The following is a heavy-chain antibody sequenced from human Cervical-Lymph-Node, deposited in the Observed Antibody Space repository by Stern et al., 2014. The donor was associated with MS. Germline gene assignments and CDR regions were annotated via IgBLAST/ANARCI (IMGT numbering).Heavy chain of an antibody. Sequence: EVQLVESGGGLVQPGRSLRLSCAASGFTFGNYAMHWVRQAPGKGLEWVSGISWNSGSIGYTDSVKGRFTISRDNAKNSLYLQMNSLRSEDTALYYCAKEGPNTKNFYYGMDVWGQGTTVTVSS. V-gene: IGHV3-9*01. D-gene: IGHD2-8*01. CDR3: AKEGPNTKNFYYGMDV. CDR2: ISWNSGSI. CDR1: GFTFGNYA. J-gene: IGHJ6*02.